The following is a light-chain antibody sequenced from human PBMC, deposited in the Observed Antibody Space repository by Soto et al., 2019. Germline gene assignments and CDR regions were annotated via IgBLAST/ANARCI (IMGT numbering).Light chain of an antibody. CDR3: CSYATSSFV. V-gene: IGLV2-23*01. J-gene: IGLJ1*01. Sequence: QSALTQPASVSGSPGQSITLSCTGTSSDVGGYNLVSWYQQHPGKAPKLILFGDSERPSGVSDRFSGSKSGNTASLTISGVQAEDEAVYHCCSYATSSFVFVTGTKVTVL. CDR1: SSDVGGYNL. CDR2: GDS.